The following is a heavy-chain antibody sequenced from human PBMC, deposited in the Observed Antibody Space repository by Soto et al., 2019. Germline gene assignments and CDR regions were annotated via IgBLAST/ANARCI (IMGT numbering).Heavy chain of an antibody. CDR1: GFSFGNYV. D-gene: IGHD6-19*01. CDR3: AKRGAYNSGWVGDIDY. V-gene: IGHV3-23*01. J-gene: IGHJ4*02. CDR2: ISDSGGSS. Sequence: EVQLLQSGGGLVQPGGSLRLSCAASGFSFGNYVMNWVRQAPGKGLEWVSGISDSGGSSSSADSVKGRFTVSRDNSKNTLYLQMNSLRADDTAVYYCAKRGAYNSGWVGDIDYWGQGTLVTVSS.